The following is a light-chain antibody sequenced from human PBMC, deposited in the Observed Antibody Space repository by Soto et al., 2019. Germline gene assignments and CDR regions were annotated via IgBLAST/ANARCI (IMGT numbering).Light chain of an antibody. CDR1: QSISSS. CDR3: QQTYSTPQT. CDR2: GAS. Sequence: DIQMTQSPSSLSASVGDRVTITCRASQSISSSLNWYQQKSGKAPKLLIYGASNLQSGVPSGFSGSGSGTDFTLIISSLQPEDSATYYCQQTYSTPQTFGQGTKLEIK. V-gene: IGKV1-39*01. J-gene: IGKJ2*01.